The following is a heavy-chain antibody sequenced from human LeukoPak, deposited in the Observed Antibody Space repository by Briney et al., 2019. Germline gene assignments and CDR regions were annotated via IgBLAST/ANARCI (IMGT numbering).Heavy chain of an antibody. D-gene: IGHD2-2*01. Sequence: GGSLRLSCAASGFTFSSYAMHWVRQAPGKGLEWGAVISYDGSNKYYADSVKGRFTISRDNSKNTLYLQMNSLRAEDTAVYYCVGPAALSYYFDYWGQGTLLTLSS. CDR2: ISYDGSNK. CDR1: GFTFSSYA. J-gene: IGHJ4*02. CDR3: VGPAALSYYFDY. V-gene: IGHV3-30-3*01.